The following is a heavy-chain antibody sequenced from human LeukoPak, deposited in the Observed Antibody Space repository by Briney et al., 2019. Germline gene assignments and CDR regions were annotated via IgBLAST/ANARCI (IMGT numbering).Heavy chain of an antibody. V-gene: IGHV4-34*01. CDR2: INHSGST. J-gene: IGHJ4*02. Sequence: ASETLSLTCAVHGGSFSGYYWSWIRQPPGKGLEWIGEINHSGSTNYNPSLKSRVTISVDTSKNQFSLKLSSVTAADTAVYYCARGGYCSSTSCYTRPYDYWGQGTLVTVSS. CDR1: GGSFSGYY. CDR3: ARGGYCSSTSCYTRPYDY. D-gene: IGHD2-2*02.